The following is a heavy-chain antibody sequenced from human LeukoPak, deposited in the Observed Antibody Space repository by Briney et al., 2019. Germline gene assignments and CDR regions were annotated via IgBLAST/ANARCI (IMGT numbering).Heavy chain of an antibody. CDR1: GGSFSGYY. Sequence: SETLSLTCAVYGGSFSGYYWSWIRQPPGKGLEWIGEINHSGSTNYNPSLKSRVTISVDTSKNQFSLKLSSVTAADTAVYYCAREEFVRTFDYWGQGTLVTVSS. V-gene: IGHV4-34*01. CDR3: AREEFVRTFDY. D-gene: IGHD2/OR15-2a*01. CDR2: INHSGST. J-gene: IGHJ4*02.